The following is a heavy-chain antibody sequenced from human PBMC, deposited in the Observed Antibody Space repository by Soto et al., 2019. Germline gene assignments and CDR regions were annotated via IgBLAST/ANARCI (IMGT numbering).Heavy chain of an antibody. Sequence: SETLSLTCTVSGGSVSSGSYYWSWIRQPPGKGLEWIGYIYYSGSTNYNPSLKSRVTISVDTSKNQFSLKLSSVTAADTAVYYCAREHLEQQLDDSYYYYGMDVWGQGTKVTVSS. D-gene: IGHD6-13*01. CDR2: IYYSGST. CDR3: AREHLEQQLDDSYYYYGMDV. V-gene: IGHV4-61*01. CDR1: GGSVSSGSYY. J-gene: IGHJ6*02.